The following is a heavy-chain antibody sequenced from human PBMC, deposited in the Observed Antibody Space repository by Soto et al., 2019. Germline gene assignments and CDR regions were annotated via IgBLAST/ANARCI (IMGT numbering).Heavy chain of an antibody. CDR1: GFTLSDYY. J-gene: IGHJ4*02. CDR3: ARDPPGSSGYYSNFDY. V-gene: IGHV3-11*01. Sequence: GGSLRLSCAASGFTLSDYYMSWIRQAPGKGLEWVSYISSSGSTIYYADSVKGRFTISRDNAKNSLYLQMNSLRAEDTAVYYCARDPPGSSGYYSNFDYWGQGTLVTVSS. CDR2: ISSSGSTI. D-gene: IGHD3-22*01.